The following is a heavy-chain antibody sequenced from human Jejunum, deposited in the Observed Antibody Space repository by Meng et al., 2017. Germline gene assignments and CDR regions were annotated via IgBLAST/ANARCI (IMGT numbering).Heavy chain of an antibody. CDR2: INPNNGNT. V-gene: IGHV1-2*06. Sequence: QVQLVQSGAEVKTPGASVKVSCTASGYTFTGNYLHWVRQAPGQGLEWMGRINPNNGNTNYGQKFQGRVTMTRDTSISTAYIEVSGLRSDDTAVYYCARDSSLVGSSNWAFDYWGQGTLVTVSS. D-gene: IGHD6-13*01. CDR3: ARDSSLVGSSNWAFDY. CDR1: GYTFTGNY. J-gene: IGHJ4*02.